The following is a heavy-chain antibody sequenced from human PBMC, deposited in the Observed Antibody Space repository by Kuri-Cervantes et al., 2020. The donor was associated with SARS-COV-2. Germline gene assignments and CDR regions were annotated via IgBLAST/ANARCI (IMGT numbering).Heavy chain of an antibody. CDR3: AKDIVGATYDAFDI. D-gene: IGHD1-26*01. V-gene: IGHV3-30*18. Sequence: GGSLRLSCAASGFTFSSYSMNWVRQAPGKGPEWVALISYDGSNKFYADSVKGRFTISRDNSKNTLYLQMNSLRAEDTAVYYCAKDIVGATYDAFDIWGQGTMVTVSS. J-gene: IGHJ3*02. CDR1: GFTFSSYS. CDR2: ISYDGSNK.